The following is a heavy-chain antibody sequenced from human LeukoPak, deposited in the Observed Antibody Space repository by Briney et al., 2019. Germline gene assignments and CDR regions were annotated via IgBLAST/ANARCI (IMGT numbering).Heavy chain of an antibody. CDR3: VRGHRDNWHLDFAY. CDR1: SYFISRGHY. CDR2: IYRDGDV. D-gene: IGHD1-20*01. V-gene: IGHV4-38-2*02. J-gene: IGHJ4*02. Sequence: SQTLSPTCNLSSYFISRGHYWGWIRQPPGKGLEWIGSIYRDGDVTYNPSLKSRVTTSVDTSKNELVLKLTSVTGSDTAMYCCVRGHRDNWHLDFAYWGQGTLVTVSS.